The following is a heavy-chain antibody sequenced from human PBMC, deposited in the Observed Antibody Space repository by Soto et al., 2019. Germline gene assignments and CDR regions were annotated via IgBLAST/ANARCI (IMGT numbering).Heavy chain of an antibody. CDR2: ISGSGGST. V-gene: IGHV3-23*01. CDR1: GFTFSSYA. J-gene: IGHJ5*02. Sequence: GGSLRLSCAASGFTFSSYAMSWVRQAPGKGLEWVSAISGSGGSTYYADSVKGRFTISRDNSKNTLYLQMNSLRAEDTAVYYCAKGSPPSGITIFGVVTAPPNWFDPWGQGTLVTVSS. D-gene: IGHD3-3*01. CDR3: AKGSPPSGITIFGVVTAPPNWFDP.